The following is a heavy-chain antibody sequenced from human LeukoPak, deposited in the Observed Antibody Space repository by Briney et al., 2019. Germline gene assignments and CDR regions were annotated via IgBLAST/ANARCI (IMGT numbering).Heavy chain of an antibody. CDR1: GLTFDDYA. Sequence: PGGSLRLSCAASGLTFDDYAMHWVRQAPGKGLEWVSGISWNSGSIGYADSVKGRFTISRDNAKNSLYLQMNSPRPEDTALYYCAKRSAAGTVGYFDYWGQGTLVTVSS. J-gene: IGHJ4*02. CDR2: ISWNSGSI. V-gene: IGHV3-9*01. CDR3: AKRSAAGTVGYFDY. D-gene: IGHD6-13*01.